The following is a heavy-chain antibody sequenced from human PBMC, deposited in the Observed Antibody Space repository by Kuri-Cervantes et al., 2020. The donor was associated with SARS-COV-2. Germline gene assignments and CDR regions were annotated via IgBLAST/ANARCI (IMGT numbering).Heavy chain of an antibody. J-gene: IGHJ4*02. CDR2: IDDSGVNT. V-gene: IGHV3-23*01. CDR1: RFTFRNYA. Sequence: GGSLRLSCAASRFTFRNYALNWVRQAPGRGLKWVSIIDDSGVNTYYADSVKGLFTISRDNSKNTLYLQMNNLRADDTAVYYCARSQGEWDLLVPIAYWGRGTLVTVSS. CDR3: ARSQGEWDLLVPIAY. D-gene: IGHD1-26*01.